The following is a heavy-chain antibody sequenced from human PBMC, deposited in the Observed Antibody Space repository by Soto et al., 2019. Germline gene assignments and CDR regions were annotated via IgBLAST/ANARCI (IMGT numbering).Heavy chain of an antibody. J-gene: IGHJ4*02. CDR3: ARQEYSTSSGDY. V-gene: IGHV5-51*01. Sequence: XASLKISCKSSGYRFTSYWIDWVRQMPGKGLEWMGIIYPGDSDTRYSPSFQGQVTISADKSISTAYLQWSSMKASDTAMYYCARQEYSTSSGDYWGQGTLVTVSS. D-gene: IGHD6-6*01. CDR2: IYPGDSDT. CDR1: GYRFTSYW.